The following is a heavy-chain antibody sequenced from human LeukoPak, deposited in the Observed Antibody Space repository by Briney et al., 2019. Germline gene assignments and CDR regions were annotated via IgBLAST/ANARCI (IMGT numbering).Heavy chain of an antibody. CDR2: IWYDGSNK. CDR1: GFTFSSYG. D-gene: IGHD1-26*01. CDR3: ARNFRGSGSYNYYFDY. J-gene: IGHJ4*02. V-gene: IGHV3-33*01. Sequence: PGRSLRLSCAASGFTFSSYGMHWVRQAPGKGLEWVAVIWYDGSNKYYADSVKGRFTISRDNSKNTLYLQMDSLRAEDTAVYYCARNFRGSGSYNYYFDYWGRGTLVTVSS.